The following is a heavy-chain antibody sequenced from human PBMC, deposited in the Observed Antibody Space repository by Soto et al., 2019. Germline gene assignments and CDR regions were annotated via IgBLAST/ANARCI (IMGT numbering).Heavy chain of an antibody. J-gene: IGHJ5*02. V-gene: IGHV2-5*02. CDR1: GFSLSTSGVG. Sequence: SGPTLVNPTQTLTLTCTFSGFSLSTSGVGVGWIRQPPGKALEWLALIYWDDDKRYSPSLKSRRTITKDTSKNQVVLTMTNMDPVDTATYYCAHRHHQLLSENNWFDPCGQGTLDPVSS. CDR3: AHRHHQLLSENNWFDP. CDR2: IYWDDDK. D-gene: IGHD2-2*01.